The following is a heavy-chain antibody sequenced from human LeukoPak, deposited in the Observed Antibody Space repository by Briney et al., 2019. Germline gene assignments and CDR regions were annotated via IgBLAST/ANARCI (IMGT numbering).Heavy chain of an antibody. Sequence: ASVKVSCKASGYTFTGYYMHWVRQAPGQGLEWMGWINPNSGGTNYAQKFQGRVTMTRDTSISTAYMELSRLRSDDTAVYYCARVVKRGIDWFDPWGQGTLVTVSS. CDR1: GYTFTGYY. CDR2: INPNSGGT. D-gene: IGHD5-24*01. V-gene: IGHV1-2*02. J-gene: IGHJ5*02. CDR3: ARVVKRGIDWFDP.